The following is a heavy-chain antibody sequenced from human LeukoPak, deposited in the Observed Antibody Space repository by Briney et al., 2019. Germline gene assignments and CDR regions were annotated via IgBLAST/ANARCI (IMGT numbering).Heavy chain of an antibody. D-gene: IGHD6-13*01. CDR1: GGSISSHY. CDR2: IYYSGST. V-gene: IGHV4-59*11. Sequence: SETLSLTCTVSGGSISSHYWSWIRQPPGKGLEWIGYIYYSGSTNYNPSLKSRVTISVDTSKNQFSLKLSSVTAADTAVYYCASGDGSSWIAFDYWGQGTLVTVSS. CDR3: ASGDGSSWIAFDY. J-gene: IGHJ4*02.